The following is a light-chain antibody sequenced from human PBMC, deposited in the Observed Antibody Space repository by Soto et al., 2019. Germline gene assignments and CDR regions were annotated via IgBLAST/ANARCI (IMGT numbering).Light chain of an antibody. CDR2: AAS. Sequence: ERVMTQSPASLSVSPGERVSLSCRASQNIHDKLAWYQQKPGQTPRLLIYAASTRATGVSARFSGSGSGTDFTLTISSLQSEDFTIYYCQYYNNWLATFGGGTKV. J-gene: IGKJ4*01. V-gene: IGKV3-15*01. CDR3: QYYNNWLAT. CDR1: QNIHDK.